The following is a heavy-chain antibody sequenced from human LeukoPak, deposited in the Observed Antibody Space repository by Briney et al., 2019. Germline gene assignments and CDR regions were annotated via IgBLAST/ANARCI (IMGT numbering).Heavy chain of an antibody. Sequence: SETLSLTCAVSGGSISSGGYSWSWIRQPPGKGLEWIGYIYHSGGTYYNPSLKSRVTISVDRSKNQFSLKLSSVTAADTAVYYCASLSSSGWYDGDYWGQGTLVTVSS. CDR3: ASLSSSGWYDGDY. J-gene: IGHJ4*02. V-gene: IGHV4-30-2*01. D-gene: IGHD6-19*01. CDR2: IYHSGGT. CDR1: GGSISSGGYS.